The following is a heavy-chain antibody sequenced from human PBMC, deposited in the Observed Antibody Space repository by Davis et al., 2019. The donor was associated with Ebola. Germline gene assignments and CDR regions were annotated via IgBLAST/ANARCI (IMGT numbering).Heavy chain of an antibody. V-gene: IGHV3-48*02. J-gene: IGHJ6*04. Sequence: GESLKISCAASGSTFTNYNMNWVRQAPGKGLEWASYISSSGVTKFYADSVKGRLTISRDNAKNSLYLQMNSLRDEDTAVYYCARAQQLFLDYYYYGMDVWGKGTTVTVSS. CDR3: ARAQQLFLDYYYYGMDV. D-gene: IGHD3-3*01. CDR1: GSTFTNYN. CDR2: ISSSGVTK.